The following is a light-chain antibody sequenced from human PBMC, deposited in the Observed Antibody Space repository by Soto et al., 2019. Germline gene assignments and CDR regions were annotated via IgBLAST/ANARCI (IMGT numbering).Light chain of an antibody. CDR2: DVS. CDR1: QNVTSW. V-gene: IGKV1-5*01. CDR3: QQSHTFWT. Sequence: DIQMTQSPSTLSASVGDRVTITCRASQNVTSWLAWYQQKPGKAPKVLIYDVSTLESGVPSRFSGSGSGTEFTLTISSLQPDDSATYYCQQSHTFWTFGQGTKVDI. J-gene: IGKJ1*01.